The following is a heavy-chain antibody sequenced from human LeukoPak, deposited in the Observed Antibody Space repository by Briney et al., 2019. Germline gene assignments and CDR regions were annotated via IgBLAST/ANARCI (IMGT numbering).Heavy chain of an antibody. CDR1: GFTFNSYE. V-gene: IGHV3-48*03. CDR2: ISTSVTTI. Sequence: GGSLRLSCAASGFTFNSYEMNWVRQAPGKGLEWVSYISTSVTTIYYADSVKGRFTISRDNAKNSLYLQMNSLRAEDTAVYYCARDQTTMVRGVILDYWGQGTLVTVSS. J-gene: IGHJ4*02. CDR3: ARDQTTMVRGVILDY. D-gene: IGHD3-10*01.